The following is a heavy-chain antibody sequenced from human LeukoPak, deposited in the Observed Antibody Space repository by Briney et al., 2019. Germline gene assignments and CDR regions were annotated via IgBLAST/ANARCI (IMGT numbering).Heavy chain of an antibody. CDR3: ARGLPFSAYDA. CDR1: GDSVSSKSVT. V-gene: IGHV6-1*01. Sequence: SQALSLTCAISGDSVSSKSVTWNWIRQSPSRGLEWLGRTYYRSKWFNDYALSVKGRITINPDTSKNQFSLQLNSVTPGDTSVYYCARGLPFSAYDAWGQGTLVTVSS. CDR2: TYYRSKWFN. D-gene: IGHD5-12*01. J-gene: IGHJ5*02.